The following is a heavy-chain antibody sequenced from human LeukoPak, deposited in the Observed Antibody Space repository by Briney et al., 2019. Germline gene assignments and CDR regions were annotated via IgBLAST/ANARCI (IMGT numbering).Heavy chain of an antibody. Sequence: PSETLSLTCAVYGGSFSGYYWSWIRQPPGKGLEWIGEINHSGSTNYNPSLKSRVTISVDTSKNQFSLKLSSVTAADTAVYYCASTLRYFEALFDYWGQGTLVTVSS. J-gene: IGHJ4*02. CDR1: GGSFSGYY. CDR2: INHSGST. V-gene: IGHV4-34*01. D-gene: IGHD3-9*01. CDR3: ASTLRYFEALFDY.